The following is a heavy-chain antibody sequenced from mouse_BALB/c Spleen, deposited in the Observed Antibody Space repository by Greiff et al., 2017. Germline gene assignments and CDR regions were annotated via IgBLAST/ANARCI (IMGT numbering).Heavy chain of an antibody. J-gene: IGHJ4*01. CDR2: ISTYYGDA. CDR3: ARRGAGTNYAMDY. V-gene: IGHV1S137*01. D-gene: IGHD4-1*01. CDR1: GYTFTDYA. Sequence: QVQLQQSGAELVRPGVSVKISCKGSGYTFTDYAMHWVKQSHAKSLEWIGVISTYYGDASYNQKFKGKATMTVDKSSSTAYMELARLTSEDSAIYYCARRGAGTNYAMDYWGQGTSVTVSS.